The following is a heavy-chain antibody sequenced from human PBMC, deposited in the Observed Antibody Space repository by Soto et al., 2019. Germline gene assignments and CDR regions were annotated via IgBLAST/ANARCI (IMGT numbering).Heavy chain of an antibody. Sequence: GGSLRLSCEASGFTLSSYWMSWIRQAPGKGLEWVANTRQDGGQSYLVDSVQGRFTISRDNAKNSVYLQMNSLRAEDTAVYYCVRDASTGWHFDSWGQGTLVTVSS. V-gene: IGHV3-7*01. CDR1: GFTLSSYW. J-gene: IGHJ4*02. CDR3: VRDASTGWHFDS. D-gene: IGHD6-19*01. CDR2: TRQDGGQS.